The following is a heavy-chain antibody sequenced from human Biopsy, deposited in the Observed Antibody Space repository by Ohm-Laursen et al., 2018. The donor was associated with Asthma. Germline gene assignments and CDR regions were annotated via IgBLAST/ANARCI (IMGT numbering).Heavy chain of an antibody. CDR2: ISYDGSNK. CDR3: ASQSSGPDFWSGYYYFDY. D-gene: IGHD3-3*01. CDR1: GFTFSSCG. V-gene: IGHV3-30*03. J-gene: IGHJ4*02. Sequence: SLRLSCAASGFTFSSCGMHWVRQAPGKGLEWVAAISYDGSNKYYADSVKGRFTISRDNSKNTLYLQMNSLRAEDTAVYYCASQSSGPDFWSGYYYFDYWGQGTLVTVSS.